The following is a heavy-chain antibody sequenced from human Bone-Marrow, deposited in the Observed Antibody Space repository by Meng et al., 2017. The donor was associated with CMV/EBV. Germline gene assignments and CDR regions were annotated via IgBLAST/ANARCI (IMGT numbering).Heavy chain of an antibody. D-gene: IGHD1-14*01. Sequence: GGSLRLSCAASGFTFSSYSMNWVRQAPGKGLEWVSSISSSSSYIYYADSVRGRFTISRDNAKNSLYLQMNTLRAEDTALYYCVRDQFETGSYGMGVWGQGTTVTVSS. CDR2: ISSSSSYI. CDR3: VRDQFETGSYGMGV. V-gene: IGHV3-21*04. CDR1: GFTFSSYS. J-gene: IGHJ6*02.